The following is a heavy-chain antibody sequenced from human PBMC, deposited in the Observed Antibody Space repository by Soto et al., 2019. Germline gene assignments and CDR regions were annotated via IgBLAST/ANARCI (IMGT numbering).Heavy chain of an antibody. V-gene: IGHV3-30-3*01. CDR1: GFTFSSYA. D-gene: IGHD6-6*01. CDR2: ISYDGSNK. CDR3: ATPISARPLDNY. J-gene: IGHJ4*02. Sequence: QVQLLESGGGVVQPGRSLRLSCAASGFTFSSYAMHWVRQAPGKGLEWVAIISYDGSNKYYADSVKGRFTISRDNSKNTLYLQMNSLRAEDTAVYYCATPISARPLDNYWGQGTLVTVSS.